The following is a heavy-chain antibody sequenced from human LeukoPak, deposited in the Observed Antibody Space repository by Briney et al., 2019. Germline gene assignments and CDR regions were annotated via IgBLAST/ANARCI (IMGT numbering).Heavy chain of an antibody. CDR2: IKEDGSSQ. CDR1: GFTFSHSW. Sequence: GGSLRLSCVDPGFTFSHSWMTWVRQAPGKGLEWVGHIKEDGSSQNYADSVKGRFIISRDNAKSSLHLQMNGLRAEDTAMYYCVKDSGWFHFDSWGQGTLVTVSS. CDR3: VKDSGWFHFDS. D-gene: IGHD6-19*01. J-gene: IGHJ4*02. V-gene: IGHV3-7*03.